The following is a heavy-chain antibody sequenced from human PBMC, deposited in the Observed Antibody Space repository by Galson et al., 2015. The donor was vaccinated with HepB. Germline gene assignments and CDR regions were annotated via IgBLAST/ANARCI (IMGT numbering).Heavy chain of an antibody. V-gene: IGHV4-30-4*07. CDR2: IYYSGST. J-gene: IGHJ5*02. Sequence: TLSLPCAVSGGSISSGGYSWSWIRQPPGKGLEWIGYIYYSGSTYYNPSLKSRVTISVDTSKNQFSLKLSSVTAADTAVYYSARVDVVGLIDPWGQGTLVTVSS. D-gene: IGHD2-21*01. CDR1: GGSISSGGYS. CDR3: ARVDVVGLIDP.